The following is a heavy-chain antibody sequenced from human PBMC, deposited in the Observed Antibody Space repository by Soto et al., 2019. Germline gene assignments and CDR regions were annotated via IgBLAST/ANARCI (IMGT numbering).Heavy chain of an antibody. J-gene: IGHJ4*02. CDR3: ARYGGTYYVY. D-gene: IGHD1-26*01. CDR2: ISYSGST. V-gene: IGHV4-59*01. Sequence: SETLSLTCTVSGGSISSYYWSWIRQPPGKGLEWIGFISYSGSTSYNPSFKSRVTMAVDTSKRQFSLKLTSVTAADTAVYYCARYGGTYYVYWGQGALVTVSS. CDR1: GGSISSYY.